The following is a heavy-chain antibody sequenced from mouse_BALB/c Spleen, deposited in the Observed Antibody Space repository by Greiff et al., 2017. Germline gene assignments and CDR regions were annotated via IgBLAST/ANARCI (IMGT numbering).Heavy chain of an antibody. Sequence: QVQLKESGAELVRPGTSVKVSCKASGYAFTNYLIEWVKQRPGQGLEWIGVINPGSGGTNYNEKFKGKATLTADKSSSTAYMQLSSLTSDDSAVYFCARLYGDYVAYWGQGTLVTVSA. D-gene: IGHD2-13*01. CDR1: GYAFTNYL. V-gene: IGHV1-54*01. CDR2: INPGSGGT. J-gene: IGHJ3*01. CDR3: ARLYGDYVAY.